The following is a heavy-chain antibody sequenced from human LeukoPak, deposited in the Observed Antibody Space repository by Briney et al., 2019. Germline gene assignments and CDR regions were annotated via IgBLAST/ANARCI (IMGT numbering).Heavy chain of an antibody. CDR1: RYSISSGYY. V-gene: IGHV4-38-2*02. D-gene: IGHD2-15*01. CDR3: ARVGVDCSGGGCYSMDYYYYGMDV. J-gene: IGHJ6*02. Sequence: PSETLSLTCTVSRYSISSGYYWGWIRQPPGKGLEWIGNIYHSGGTYYNPSLKSRVTISVDTSKNQFSLKLSSVTAADTAVYYCARVGVDCSGGGCYSMDYYYYGMDVWGQGTTVTVSS. CDR2: IYHSGGT.